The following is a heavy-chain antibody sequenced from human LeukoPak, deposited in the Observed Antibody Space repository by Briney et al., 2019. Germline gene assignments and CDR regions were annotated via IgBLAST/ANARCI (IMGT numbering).Heavy chain of an antibody. CDR2: IRYDGSNK. Sequence: QPGGSLRLSCAASGFTFSSYGMHWVRQAPGKGLEWVAFIRYDGSNKYYADSVKGRFTISRDNSKNTLYLQMNSLRGEDTAVYYCAREDKYSNYVFDSWGQGTLVTVSS. V-gene: IGHV3-30*02. J-gene: IGHJ4*02. CDR1: GFTFSSYG. D-gene: IGHD4-11*01. CDR3: AREDKYSNYVFDS.